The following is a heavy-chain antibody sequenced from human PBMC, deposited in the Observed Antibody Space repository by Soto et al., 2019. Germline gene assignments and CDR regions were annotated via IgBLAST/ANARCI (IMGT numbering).Heavy chain of an antibody. CDR2: ISGYNGNT. Sequence: ASVKVSCKASGYTFTNYGITWVRQAPGQGLEWMGWISGYNGNTKNAQKLQGRVTMTTDTSTSTAYMELRSLRSDDTAVYYCARDDNGLGIQLTDYWGQGTLVTVSS. D-gene: IGHD5-18*01. J-gene: IGHJ4*02. CDR1: GYTFTNYG. V-gene: IGHV1-18*01. CDR3: ARDDNGLGIQLTDY.